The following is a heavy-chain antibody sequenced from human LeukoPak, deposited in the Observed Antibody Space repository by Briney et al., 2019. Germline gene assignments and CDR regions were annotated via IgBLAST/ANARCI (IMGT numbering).Heavy chain of an antibody. CDR1: GFTFGDYA. J-gene: IGHJ3*02. D-gene: IGHD3-10*01. Sequence: GGSLRLSCTASGFTFGDYAMSWFRQAPGKGLEWVGFIRSKGYGGTTEYAASVKGRSTISRDDSKSIAYLQMNSLKTEDTAVYYCTRSRGPDYIDAFDIWGQGTMVTVSS. V-gene: IGHV3-49*03. CDR2: IRSKGYGGTT. CDR3: TRSRGPDYIDAFDI.